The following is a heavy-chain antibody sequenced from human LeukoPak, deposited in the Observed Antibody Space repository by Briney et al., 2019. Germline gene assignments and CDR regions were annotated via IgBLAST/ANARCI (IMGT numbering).Heavy chain of an antibody. Sequence: PGGSLRLSCAASGFTFSSYWMSWVRQAPGKGLEWVANIKQDGSEKYYVDSLKGRFTISRDNAKNSLYLQMNSLTADDTAIYYCARSLRVAVAASYWGQGTLVTVSS. V-gene: IGHV3-7*01. J-gene: IGHJ4*02. CDR3: ARSLRVAVAASY. CDR1: GFTFSSYW. CDR2: IKQDGSEK. D-gene: IGHD6-19*01.